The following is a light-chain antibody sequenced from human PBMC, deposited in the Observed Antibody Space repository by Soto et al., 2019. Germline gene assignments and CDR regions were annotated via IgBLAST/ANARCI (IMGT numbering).Light chain of an antibody. CDR2: LGS. V-gene: IGKV2-28*01. CDR3: IQALQIFS. J-gene: IGKJ3*01. CDR1: QSLLHSNGYNY. Sequence: DIVMTQSPLSLPVTPGEPASISCRSSQSLLHSNGYNYLDWYLQKPGQSPQLLIYLGSNRASGVPDKFSRSVSGTDSTLKISRVEAEYVGVYYCIQALQIFSFGPGTKVDIK.